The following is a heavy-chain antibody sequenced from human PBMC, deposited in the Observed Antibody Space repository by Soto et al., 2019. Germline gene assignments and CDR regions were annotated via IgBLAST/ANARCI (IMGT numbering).Heavy chain of an antibody. Sequence: QVQLVESGGGVVQPGRSLRLSCAASGFTFSSYGMHWVRQAPGKGLEWVAVISYDGSNKYYADSVKGRFTISRDNSKNTLYLQMNSLRAEDTAVYYCAKVHAAYHNYDSSGRNPFDYWGQGTLVTVSS. D-gene: IGHD3-22*01. CDR2: ISYDGSNK. CDR3: AKVHAAYHNYDSSGRNPFDY. J-gene: IGHJ4*02. CDR1: GFTFSSYG. V-gene: IGHV3-30*18.